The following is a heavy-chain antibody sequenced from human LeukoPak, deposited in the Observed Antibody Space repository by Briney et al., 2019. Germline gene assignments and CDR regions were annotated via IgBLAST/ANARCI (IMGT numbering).Heavy chain of an antibody. J-gene: IGHJ4*02. CDR1: GFTFSNAW. D-gene: IGHD2-2*01. CDR3: TSDNNPHIVVVPAATDY. V-gene: IGHV3-15*01. CDR2: IKSKTDGGTT. Sequence: PGGSLRLSCAASGFTFSNAWMSWVRQAPGKGLEWVGRIKSKTDGGTTDYAAPVKGRFTISRDDSKNTLYLQMNSLKTEDTAVYYCTSDNNPHIVVVPAATDYWGQGTLVTVSS.